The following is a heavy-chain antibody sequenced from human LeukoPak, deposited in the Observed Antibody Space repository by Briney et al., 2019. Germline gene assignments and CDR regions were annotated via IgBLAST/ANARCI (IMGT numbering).Heavy chain of an antibody. D-gene: IGHD2-2*01. CDR1: GYTFTSYD. CDR3: ARSGTDIVVPLSPDAFDI. Sequence: GASVKVSCKASGYTFTSYDINWVRQATGQGLEWMGWMNPNSGNTGYAQKFQGRVTMTRNTSISTAYMELSSLRSEDTAVYYCARSGTDIVVPLSPDAFDIWGQGTMVTVSS. V-gene: IGHV1-8*01. CDR2: MNPNSGNT. J-gene: IGHJ3*02.